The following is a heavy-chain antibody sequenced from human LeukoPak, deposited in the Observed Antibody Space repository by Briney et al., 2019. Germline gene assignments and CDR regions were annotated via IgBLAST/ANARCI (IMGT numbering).Heavy chain of an antibody. V-gene: IGHV4-59*08. CDR1: GGSISSYY. D-gene: IGHD2/OR15-2a*01. CDR3: AGHHPRNTVDY. CDR2: ISDSGNT. J-gene: IGHJ4*02. Sequence: SETLSLTCTVSGGSISSYYWSWLRQPPGKGLEWIGYISDSGNTNNNPSLKSRVTISVDTSKNQFSLKLSSVTAADTAVYYCAGHHPRNTVDYWGQGTLVTVSS.